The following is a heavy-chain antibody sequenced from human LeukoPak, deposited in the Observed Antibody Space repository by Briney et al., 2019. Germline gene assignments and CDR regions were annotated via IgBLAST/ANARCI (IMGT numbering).Heavy chain of an antibody. CDR2: ISYDGRNM. CDR3: AKVGGDLEADDY. J-gene: IGHJ4*02. V-gene: IGHV3-30*18. D-gene: IGHD2-21*01. CDR1: GFIFSSQG. Sequence: PGKSLRLSCSGSGFIFSSQGIHWVRQAPGKGLEWVAVISYDGRNMNYADSVMGRFTISRDNFKNTLYLQMNSLRAEDTAVYYCAKVGGDLEADDYWGQGTLVTVSS.